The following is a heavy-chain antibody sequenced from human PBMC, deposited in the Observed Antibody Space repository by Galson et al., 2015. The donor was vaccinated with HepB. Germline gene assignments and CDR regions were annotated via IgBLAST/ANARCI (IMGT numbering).Heavy chain of an antibody. Sequence: SVKVSCKASGYTFTSYYMHWVRQAPGQGLEWMGIINPSGGSTSYAQKFQGRVTMTRDTSTSTVYMELSSLRSDDTAVYYCARVGRRWNDGRNWFDPWGQGTLVTVSS. J-gene: IGHJ5*02. CDR3: ARVGRRWNDGRNWFDP. CDR2: INPSGGST. CDR1: GYTFTSYY. V-gene: IGHV1-46*01. D-gene: IGHD1-1*01.